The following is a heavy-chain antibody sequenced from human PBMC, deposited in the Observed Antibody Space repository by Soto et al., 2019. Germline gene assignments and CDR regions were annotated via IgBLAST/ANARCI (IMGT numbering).Heavy chain of an antibody. CDR2: IYYSGST. J-gene: IGHJ4*02. CDR3: ARAEVEMATNFDY. Sequence: SETLSLTCTVSSGSVSSGSYYWSWIRQPPGKGLEWIGYIYYSGSTNYNPSLKSRVTISVDTSKNQFSLKLSSVTAADTAVYYCARAEVEMATNFDYWGQGALVTVSS. CDR1: SGSVSSGSYY. V-gene: IGHV4-61*01. D-gene: IGHD5-12*01.